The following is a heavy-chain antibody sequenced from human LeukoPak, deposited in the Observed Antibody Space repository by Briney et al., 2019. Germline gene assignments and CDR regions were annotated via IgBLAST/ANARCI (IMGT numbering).Heavy chain of an antibody. Sequence: PGGSXXXSXXASGFTFSSYSMNWVRQAPGKGLGGXXXXSISSRYIYYADSGKGGFTISRDNAKNSLYLQMNSLRAEDTAVYYCARDLSAAGLGGNWFDPWGQGTLVTVSS. CDR1: GFTFSSYS. CDR3: ARDLSAAGLGGNWFDP. D-gene: IGHD6-13*01. V-gene: IGHV3-21*01. J-gene: IGHJ5*02. CDR2: XSISSRYI.